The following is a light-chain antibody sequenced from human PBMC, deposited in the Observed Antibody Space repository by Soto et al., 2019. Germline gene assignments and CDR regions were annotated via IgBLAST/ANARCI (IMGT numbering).Light chain of an antibody. V-gene: IGKV3D-15*01. CDR1: QRVNSRY. Sequence: EIVLTQSPGTLPLSPGERGTLSCRASQRVNSRYLAWYQQKPGQAPRLLIYGVSNRATGIPDRFSGSGSGTEFTLTISSLQSEDFAVYYCQQYNNWPPITFGQGTRLEIK. J-gene: IGKJ5*01. CDR3: QQYNNWPPIT. CDR2: GVS.